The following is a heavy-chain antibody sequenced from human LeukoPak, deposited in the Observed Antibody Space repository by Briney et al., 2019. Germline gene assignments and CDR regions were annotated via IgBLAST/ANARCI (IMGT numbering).Heavy chain of an antibody. D-gene: IGHD1-26*01. CDR2: IYYSGST. CDR1: GGSISSGDYY. J-gene: IGHJ4*02. V-gene: IGHV4-30-4*08. CDR3: ARATWELLHFDY. Sequence: SSETLSLTCTVSGGSISSGDYYWSWICQPPGKGLEWIGYIYYSGSTYYNPSLKSRVTISVDTSKNQFSLKLSSVTAADTAVYYCARATWELLHFDYWGQGTLVTVSS.